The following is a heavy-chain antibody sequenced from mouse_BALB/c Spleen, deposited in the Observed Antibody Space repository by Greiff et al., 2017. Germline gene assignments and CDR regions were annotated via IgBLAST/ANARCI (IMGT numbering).Heavy chain of an antibody. CDR3: ARHDGYLSPSLDY. CDR1: GFTFSSYY. Sequence: EVQGVESGGGLVKLGGSLKLSCAASGFTFSSYYMSWVRQTPEKRLELVAAINSNGGSTYYPDTVKGRFTISRDNAKNTLYLQMSSLKSEDTAFYYCARHDGYLSPSLDYWGQGTTLTVSS. CDR2: INSNGGST. J-gene: IGHJ2*01. V-gene: IGHV5-6-2*01. D-gene: IGHD2-3*01.